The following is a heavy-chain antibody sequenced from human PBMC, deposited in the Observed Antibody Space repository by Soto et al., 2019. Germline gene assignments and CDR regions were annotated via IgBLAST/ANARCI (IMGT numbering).Heavy chain of an antibody. CDR1: GGSISSGGYS. J-gene: IGHJ4*02. CDR3: ARGKGYCSSTSCQKYYFDY. Sequence: SETLSLTCAVSGGSISSGGYSWSWIRQPPGKGLEWIGYIYHSGSTYYNPSLKSRVTISVDRSKNQFSLKLSSVTAADTAVYYCARGKGYCSSTSCQKYYFDYWGQGTLVTVSS. V-gene: IGHV4-30-2*01. CDR2: IYHSGST. D-gene: IGHD2-2*01.